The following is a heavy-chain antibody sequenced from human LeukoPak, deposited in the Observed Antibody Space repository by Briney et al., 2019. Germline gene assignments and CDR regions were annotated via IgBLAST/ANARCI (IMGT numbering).Heavy chain of an antibody. D-gene: IGHD5-12*01. J-gene: IGHJ5*02. CDR3: ARERGYSGYDPNWFDP. Sequence: PSETLSLTCTVSGGSISSGSYYWSWIRQPAGKGLEWIGRIYTSGSTNYNPSLKSRVTISVDTSKNQFSLKLNSVTPEDTAVYYCARERGYSGYDPNWFDPWGQGTLVTVSS. V-gene: IGHV4-61*02. CDR1: GGSISSGSYY. CDR2: IYTSGST.